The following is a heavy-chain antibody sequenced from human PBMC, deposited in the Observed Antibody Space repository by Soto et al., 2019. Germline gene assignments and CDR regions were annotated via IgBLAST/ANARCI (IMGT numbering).Heavy chain of an antibody. D-gene: IGHD3-10*01. CDR2: INHSGST. CDR1: GGSFSGYY. Sequence: SETLSLTCAVYGGSFSGYYWSWIRQPPGKGLEWIGEINHSGSTNYNPSLKSRVTISVDTSKNQFSLKLSSVTAADTAVYYCARGAGGVYYYYMDVGGKGTRVTVSS. CDR3: ARGAGGVYYYYMDV. J-gene: IGHJ6*03. V-gene: IGHV4-34*01.